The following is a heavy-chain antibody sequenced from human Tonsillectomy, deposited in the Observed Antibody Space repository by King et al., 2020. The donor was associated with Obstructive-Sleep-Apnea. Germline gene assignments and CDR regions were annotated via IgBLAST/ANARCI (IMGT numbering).Heavy chain of an antibody. V-gene: IGHV3-48*04. Sequence: VQLVESGGGLVQPGASLTLSCAASGFTFSTFGMNWVRQAPGKGLEWISYISSESRTKYLADSVRGRFTISRDNAKNSLSLQMNSLRAEDTAVYYCASEFERLNVDTMSREHSYFDYWGQGVLVSVSS. CDR3: ASEFERLNVDTMSREHSYFDY. J-gene: IGHJ4*02. CDR2: ISSESRTK. D-gene: IGHD5/OR15-5a*01. CDR1: GFTFSTFG.